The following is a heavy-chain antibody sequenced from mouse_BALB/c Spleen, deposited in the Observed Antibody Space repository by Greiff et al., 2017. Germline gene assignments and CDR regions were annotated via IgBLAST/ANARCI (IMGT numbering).Heavy chain of an antibody. D-gene: IGHD2-4*01. Sequence: EVQVVESGGGLVKPGGSLKLSCAASGFAFSSYDMSWVRQTPEKRLEWVAYISSGGGSTYYPDTVKGRFTISRDNAKNTLYLQMSSLKSEDTAMYYCARQEEDYGGYYYAMDYWGQGTSVTVSS. V-gene: IGHV5-12-1*01. J-gene: IGHJ4*01. CDR3: ARQEEDYGGYYYAMDY. CDR2: ISSGGGST. CDR1: GFAFSSYD.